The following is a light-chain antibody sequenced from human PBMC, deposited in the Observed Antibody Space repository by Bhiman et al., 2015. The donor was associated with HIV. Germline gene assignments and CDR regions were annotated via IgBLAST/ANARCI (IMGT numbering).Light chain of an antibody. V-gene: IGLV2-14*03. J-gene: IGLJ1*01. CDR3: SSLTSSLTYV. CDR1: GSDVGGYNH. Sequence: QSALTQPASVSGSPGQSITISCTGSGSDVGGYNHVSWYQQHPGKAPKLMIYDVNKRPSGVSDRFSGSKSGNTASLTISGLQAEDEADYYCSSLTSSLTYVFGTGTNVTVL. CDR2: DVN.